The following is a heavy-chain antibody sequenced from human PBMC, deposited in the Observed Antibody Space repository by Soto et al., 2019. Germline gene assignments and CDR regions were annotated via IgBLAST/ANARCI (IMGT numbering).Heavy chain of an antibody. J-gene: IGHJ4*02. CDR1: GFTFSGYG. D-gene: IGHD3-22*01. Sequence: PGGSLRLSCAASGFTFSGYGMHWVRQAPGKGLEWVAFIWYDGSDKDYIDSVKGRFTISRDNSRNTLYLQMDSLRAEDTAVYYCERFVGSDSSGYFDYWGQGTPVTVSS. CDR3: ERFVGSDSSGYFDY. CDR2: IWYDGSDK. V-gene: IGHV3-33*01.